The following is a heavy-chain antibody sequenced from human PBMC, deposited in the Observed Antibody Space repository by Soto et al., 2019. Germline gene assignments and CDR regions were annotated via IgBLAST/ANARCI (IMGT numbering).Heavy chain of an antibody. CDR2: IYYSGST. Sequence: SETLSLTCTVSGGSISSYYWSWIRQPPGKGLEWIGYIYYSGSTNYNPSLKSRVTISVDTSKNQFSLKLSSVTAADTAVYYCARVPIMITFGGVIGAYDYWGQGTLVTVSS. CDR3: ARVPIMITFGGVIGAYDY. CDR1: GGSISSYY. J-gene: IGHJ4*02. D-gene: IGHD3-16*02. V-gene: IGHV4-59*01.